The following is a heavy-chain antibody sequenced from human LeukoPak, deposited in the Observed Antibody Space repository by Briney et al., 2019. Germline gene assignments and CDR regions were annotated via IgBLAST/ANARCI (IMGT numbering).Heavy chain of an antibody. V-gene: IGHV1-58*01. CDR2: IVVGSGNT. Sequence: ASVTVSCKASGFTFTSSAVQWVRQARGQRLEWIGWIVVGSGNTNYAQKFQERVTITRDMSTSTAYMELSSLRSEDTAVYYCAADLVVPNAFDIWGQGTMVTVSS. D-gene: IGHD2-2*01. CDR3: AADLVVPNAFDI. CDR1: GFTFTSSA. J-gene: IGHJ3*02.